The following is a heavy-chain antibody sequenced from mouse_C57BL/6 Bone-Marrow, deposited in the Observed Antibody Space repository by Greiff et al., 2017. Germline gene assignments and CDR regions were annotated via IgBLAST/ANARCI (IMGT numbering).Heavy chain of an antibody. J-gene: IGHJ2*01. CDR1: GFTFSSYA. V-gene: IGHV5-4*01. D-gene: IGHD2-3*01. Sequence: DVHLVESGGGLVKPGGSLKLSCAASGFTFSSYAMSWVRQTPDKRLAWVATISDGGSYTYYPDNVKVRFTISRDNAKNNLYLQMSHLKSEDTAMYYCARDSADGYDYWGQGTTLTVSS. CDR3: ARDSADGYDY. CDR2: ISDGGSYT.